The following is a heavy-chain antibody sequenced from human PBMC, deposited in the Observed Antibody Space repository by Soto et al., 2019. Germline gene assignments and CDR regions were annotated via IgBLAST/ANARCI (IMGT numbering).Heavy chain of an antibody. CDR2: INHSGST. D-gene: IGHD3-10*01. CDR3: AKKGYYPSGKINLFDS. V-gene: IGHV4-34*01. Sequence: SETLSLTCSVYGGSFSGYYWSWIRQPPGKGLEWIGEINHSGSTNYNPSLKSRVTISVDTSKNQFSLRLTSVTAADTAMYYCAKKGYYPSGKINLFDSWGQGTLVTVS. CDR1: GGSFSGYY. J-gene: IGHJ4*02.